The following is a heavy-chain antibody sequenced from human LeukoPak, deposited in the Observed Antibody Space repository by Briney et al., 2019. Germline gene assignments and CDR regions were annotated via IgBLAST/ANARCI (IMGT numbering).Heavy chain of an antibody. J-gene: IGHJ4*02. Sequence: PGASLRLSCAASGLTFSTYAMSWVRQAPGKGLEWVSGISGSGGSTYYADSVRGRFTISRDNSRNTLYLQMNSLRAEDTAVYYCAKSSDYSDSGGYYDVGGFDFWGQGTLVTVSS. CDR1: GLTFSTYA. CDR2: ISGSGGST. V-gene: IGHV3-23*01. D-gene: IGHD3-22*01. CDR3: AKSSDYSDSGGYYDVGGFDF.